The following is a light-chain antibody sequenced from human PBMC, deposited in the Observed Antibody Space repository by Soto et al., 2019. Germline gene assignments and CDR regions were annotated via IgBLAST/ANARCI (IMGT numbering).Light chain of an antibody. Sequence: DIVMTQSPDSLAVPLGERATINCKSSQSVLYSSNNKNYLAWYQQKPGQPPKLLIYWASTRESGVTDRFSGSGSGTDFTLTISSLQAEDVAVYYCQQYYSTPPTFGQGTRLEIK. V-gene: IGKV4-1*01. J-gene: IGKJ5*01. CDR3: QQYYSTPPT. CDR1: QSVLYSSNNKNY. CDR2: WAS.